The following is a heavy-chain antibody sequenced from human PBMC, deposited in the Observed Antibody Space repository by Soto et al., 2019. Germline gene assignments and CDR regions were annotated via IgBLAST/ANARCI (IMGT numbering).Heavy chain of an antibody. J-gene: IGHJ5*02. CDR1: GYTFSDYA. CDR2: INAGNGNT. Sequence: ASVKVSCKASGYTFSDYAIHWVRQAPGKRPEWMGWINAGNGNTKYSQKFQGRVTITRDTSASTAYMELSSLRSEDTAVYYCASGPPVXFALPGQGTPVTVSS. CDR3: ASGPPVXFAL. V-gene: IGHV1-3*01.